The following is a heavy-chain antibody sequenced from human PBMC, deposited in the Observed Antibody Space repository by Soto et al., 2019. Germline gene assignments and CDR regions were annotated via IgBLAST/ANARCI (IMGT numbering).Heavy chain of an antibody. V-gene: IGHV4-61*08. CDR2: IYYSGST. D-gene: IGHD5-18*01. CDR1: GGSISSGDYY. J-gene: IGHJ5*02. Sequence: LSLTCTVSGGSISSGDYYWSWIRQPPGKGLEWIGYIYYSGSTNYNPSLKSRVSISLDTSKNQFSLRLTSVTAADTAVYYCARIPVDTYMINWFDPWGQGTLVTVSS. CDR3: ARIPVDTYMINWFDP.